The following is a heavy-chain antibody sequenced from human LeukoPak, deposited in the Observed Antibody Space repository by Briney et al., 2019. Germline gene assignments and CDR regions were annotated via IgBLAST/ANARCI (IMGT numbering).Heavy chain of an antibody. V-gene: IGHV1-69*05. CDR1: GGTFSSYA. Sequence: ASVKVSCKAAGGTFSSYAISWLRQAPGQGLEWMGRIIPIFGTANYAQKFQGRVTITTDESTSTAYMELSSLRSEDTAVYYCARDLGYGGNGVYWGQGTLVTVSS. J-gene: IGHJ4*02. D-gene: IGHD4-23*01. CDR2: IIPIFGTA. CDR3: ARDLGYGGNGVY.